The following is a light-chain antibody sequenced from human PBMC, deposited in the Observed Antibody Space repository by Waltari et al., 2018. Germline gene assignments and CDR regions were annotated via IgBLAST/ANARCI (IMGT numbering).Light chain of an antibody. CDR2: AAS. CDR3: QQYNKWPLT. CDR1: QSVGGN. V-gene: IGKV3-15*01. J-gene: IGKJ1*01. Sequence: DIVMPQSPATLSVSQGERVALSCRASQSVGGNLAWYQQKPGQAPRLLIYAASTRATAIPASFSGGGSGTEFTLTISSLQSEDFAVYYCQQYNKWPLTFGQGTKVEIK.